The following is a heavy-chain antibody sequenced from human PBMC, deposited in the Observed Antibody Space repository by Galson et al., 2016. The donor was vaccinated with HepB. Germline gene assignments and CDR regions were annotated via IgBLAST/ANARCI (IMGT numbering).Heavy chain of an antibody. Sequence: SLRLSCAASAFTFNSYWMSWVRQAPGKGLEWVAVIWYDGSNKYYADSVEGRFTISRDNSKNTLYLQMNSLRAEDTAVYYCARDTKGRVEVVVAANYYYYYGMDVWGQGTTVTVSS. J-gene: IGHJ6*02. CDR2: IWYDGSNK. CDR1: AFTFNSYW. V-gene: IGHV3-33*08. D-gene: IGHD2-15*01. CDR3: ARDTKGRVEVVVAANYYYYYGMDV.